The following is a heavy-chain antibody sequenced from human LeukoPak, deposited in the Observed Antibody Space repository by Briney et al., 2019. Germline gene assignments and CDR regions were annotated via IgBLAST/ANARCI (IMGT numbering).Heavy chain of an antibody. D-gene: IGHD5-18*01. J-gene: IGHJ4*02. CDR2: TNHSGST. CDR1: GGSFSGYY. CDR3: AQGYGFDY. V-gene: IGHV4-34*01. Sequence: SETLSLTCAVYGGSFSGYYWSWIRQPPGKGLEWIGETNHSGSTNYNPSLKSRVTISVDTSKNQFSLKLSSVTAADTAVYYCAQGYGFDYWGQGTLVTVSS.